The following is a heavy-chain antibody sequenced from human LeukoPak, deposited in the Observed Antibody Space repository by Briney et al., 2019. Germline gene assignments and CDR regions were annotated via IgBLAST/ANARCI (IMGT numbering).Heavy chain of an antibody. CDR3: ASGFSSSPYFDY. CDR2: ITGSSSYI. CDR1: GFIFSSYA. D-gene: IGHD6-6*01. V-gene: IGHV3-21*01. J-gene: IGHJ4*02. Sequence: PGGSLRLSCAASGFIFSSYAMRWARQAPGKGPEWVSFITGSSSYIYYTDSVKGRFTISRDNAKNSLFLQMNSLRDEDTAVYYCASGFSSSPYFDYWGQGTLVTVSS.